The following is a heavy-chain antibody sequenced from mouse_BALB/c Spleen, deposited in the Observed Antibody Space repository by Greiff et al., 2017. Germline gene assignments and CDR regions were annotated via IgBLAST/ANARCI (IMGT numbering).Heavy chain of an antibody. V-gene: IGHV1S81*02. Sequence: VQLQQPGAELVKPGASVKLSCKASGYTFTSYWMHWVKQRPGQGLEWIGEINPSNGRTNYNEKFKSKATLTVDKSSSTAYMQLSSLTSEDSAVYYCAEGGDHWGQGTTLTVSS. J-gene: IGHJ2*01. CDR2: INPSNGRT. CDR3: AEGGDH. CDR1: GYTFTSYW.